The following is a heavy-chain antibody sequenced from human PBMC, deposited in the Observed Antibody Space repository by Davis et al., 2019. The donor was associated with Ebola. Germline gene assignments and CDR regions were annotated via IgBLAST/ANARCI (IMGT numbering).Heavy chain of an antibody. CDR3: AKDISPHIGVIVTQVDY. Sequence: PGGSLRLSCAASGFTFSSYSMNWVRQAPGKGLEWVSSISSSSSYIYYPDPVKGRSTISRAYAKTSLYLQMISLRAEDTAVYYCAKDISPHIGVIVTQVDYWGQGTLVTVSS. D-gene: IGHD3-10*01. CDR2: ISSSSSYI. J-gene: IGHJ4*02. V-gene: IGHV3-21*04. CDR1: GFTFSSYS.